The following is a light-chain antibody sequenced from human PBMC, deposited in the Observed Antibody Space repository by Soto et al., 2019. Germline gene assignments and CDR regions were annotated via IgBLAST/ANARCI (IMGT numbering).Light chain of an antibody. Sequence: QSVLTQPPSASGTPGQRVTISCSGTTSNIGTNYVYWYQQLPGMAPKLVMYSTDRRPSGVPGRFSGSKSGTSAFLAITGLRSEDEAYYYCSAWDDSLSGPVFGGGTKVTVL. CDR3: SAWDDSLSGPV. CDR2: STD. J-gene: IGLJ2*01. CDR1: TSNIGTNY. V-gene: IGLV1-47*02.